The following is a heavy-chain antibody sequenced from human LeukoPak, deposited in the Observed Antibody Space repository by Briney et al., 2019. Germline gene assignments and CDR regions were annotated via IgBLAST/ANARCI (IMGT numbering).Heavy chain of an antibody. CDR2: ISSGSSYI. CDR3: AKDIAWDTAMVRTLDY. CDR1: AFTFSSYS. J-gene: IGHJ4*02. D-gene: IGHD5-18*01. Sequence: GGSLKLSCAASAFTFSSYSMNWVRQAPGKGLEWVSSISSGSSYIYYADSVKGRFTISRDNSKNTLYLQMNSLRAEDTAVYYCAKDIAWDTAMVRTLDYWGQGTLVTVSS. V-gene: IGHV3-21*04.